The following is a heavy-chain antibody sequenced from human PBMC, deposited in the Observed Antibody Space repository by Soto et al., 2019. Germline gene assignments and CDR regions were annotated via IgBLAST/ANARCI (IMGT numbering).Heavy chain of an antibody. Sequence: QVQLQESGPGLVKASGTLSLTCAVSGGSITSSSWWSWVRQPPGKGLEWIGEIYHTGSTKYNPSLQSGVTISVDKGQNQFSLMLISVTAADAATDYCATWASGWTDFDSWGQGTLVTVSS. V-gene: IGHV4-4*02. D-gene: IGHD6-25*01. CDR3: ATWASGWTDFDS. J-gene: IGHJ4*02. CDR2: IYHTGST. CDR1: GGSITSSSW.